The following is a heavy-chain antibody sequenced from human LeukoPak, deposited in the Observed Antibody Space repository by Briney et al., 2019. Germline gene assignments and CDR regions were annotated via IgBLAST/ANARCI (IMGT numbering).Heavy chain of an antibody. CDR1: GFTFSSYS. CDR2: ISSSSSTI. D-gene: IGHD3-22*01. Sequence: GGSLRLSCAASGFTFSSYSMNWVRQAPGKGLEWVSYISSSSSTIYYADSVKGRFTISRDNAKNSLYLQMNSLRAEDTAVYYCARDATGSSGYYYYYYYMDVWGKGTTVTVSS. V-gene: IGHV3-48*01. CDR3: ARDATGSSGYYYYYYYMDV. J-gene: IGHJ6*03.